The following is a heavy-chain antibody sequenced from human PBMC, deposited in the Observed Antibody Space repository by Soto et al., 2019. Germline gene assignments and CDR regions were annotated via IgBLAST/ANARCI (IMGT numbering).Heavy chain of an antibody. J-gene: IGHJ4*02. CDR2: ISSSSSYI. CDR3: ARDVTRASPFDY. V-gene: IGHV3-21*01. CDR1: GFTFSSYS. Sequence: GGSLRLSCAASGFTFSSYSMNWVRQAPGKGLEWVSSISSSSSYIYYADSVKGRFTISRDNAKNSLYLQMNSLRAEDTAVYYCARDVTRASPFDYWGQGTLVTVSS.